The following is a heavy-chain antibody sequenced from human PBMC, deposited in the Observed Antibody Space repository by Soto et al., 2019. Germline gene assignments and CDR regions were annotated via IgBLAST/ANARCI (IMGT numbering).Heavy chain of an antibody. V-gene: IGHV3-72*01. Sequence: EVQLVESGGGLVQPGGSLRLSCAASGFIFSDYHMDWVRQAPGKGLEWVGRIRRKANSYTTEYAASVKGRFTISRDDSKTSLYVQMNSLKSEDTAVYYCAMLGGWSGGSSGMDVWGQGTTVTVSS. CDR3: AMLGGWSGGSSGMDV. D-gene: IGHD6-19*01. CDR1: GFIFSDYH. CDR2: IRRKANSYTT. J-gene: IGHJ6*02.